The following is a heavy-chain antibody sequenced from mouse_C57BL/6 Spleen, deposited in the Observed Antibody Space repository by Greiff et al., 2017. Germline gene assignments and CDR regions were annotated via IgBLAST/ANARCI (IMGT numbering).Heavy chain of an antibody. CDR3: ARDYDGGYYFDY. V-gene: IGHV5-4*01. CDR2: ISDGGSYT. Sequence: EVQRVESGGGLVEPGGSLKLSCAASGFTFSSYAMSWVRQTPEKRLEWVATISDGGSYTYYPDNVKGRFTISRDNAKNNLYLQMSHLKSEDTAMYYCARDYDGGYYFDYWGQGTTLTVSS. J-gene: IGHJ2*01. D-gene: IGHD2-12*01. CDR1: GFTFSSYA.